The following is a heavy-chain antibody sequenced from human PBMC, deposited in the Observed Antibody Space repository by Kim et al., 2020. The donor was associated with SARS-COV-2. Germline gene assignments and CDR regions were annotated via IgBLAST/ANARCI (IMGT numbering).Heavy chain of an antibody. Sequence: GESLKISCKGSGYSFTSYLIGWVRQMPGKGLEWMGIIYPGDSDTRYSPSFQGQVTISDDKSISTAYLQWSSLKASDTAMYFCARGGHIVVVTAIGDAFDIWGQGTMVTVSS. J-gene: IGHJ3*02. V-gene: IGHV5-51*01. CDR3: ARGGHIVVVTAIGDAFDI. CDR1: GYSFTSYL. D-gene: IGHD2-21*02. CDR2: IYPGDSDT.